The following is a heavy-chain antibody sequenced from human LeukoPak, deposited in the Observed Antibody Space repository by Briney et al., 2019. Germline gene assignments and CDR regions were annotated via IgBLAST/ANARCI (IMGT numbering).Heavy chain of an antibody. CDR2: ISDSGGST. J-gene: IGHJ4*02. CDR3: AREDKGQIYFDY. D-gene: IGHD2-15*01. V-gene: IGHV3-23*01. CDR1: GFTFSSYA. Sequence: GGSLRLSCAASGFTFSSYAMSWVRQAPGKGLEWVSTISDSGGSTYYADSVKGRFTISRDNSKNTLYLQMDSLTPQDTAVYYCAREDKGQIYFDYWGQGTLVTVSS.